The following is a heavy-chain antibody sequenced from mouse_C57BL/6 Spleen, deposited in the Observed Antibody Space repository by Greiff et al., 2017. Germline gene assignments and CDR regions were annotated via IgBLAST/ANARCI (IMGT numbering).Heavy chain of an antibody. Sequence: QVQLQQPGAELVKPGASVKMSCKASGYTFTIYWITWVKQRPGQGLEWIGDIYPGSGSTNYNEKFKSKATLTVDTSSSTAYMQLSSLTSEDSAVYYCARGELWLRREAWFAYWGQGTLVTVSA. CDR3: ARGELWLRREAWFAY. CDR2: IYPGSGST. J-gene: IGHJ3*01. V-gene: IGHV1-55*01. CDR1: GYTFTIYW. D-gene: IGHD2-2*01.